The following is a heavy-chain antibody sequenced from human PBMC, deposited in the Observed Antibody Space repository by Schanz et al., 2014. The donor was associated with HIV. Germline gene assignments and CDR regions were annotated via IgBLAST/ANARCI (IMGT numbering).Heavy chain of an antibody. V-gene: IGHV3-23*01. CDR3: AKPEYDSSGNSQSHFDY. D-gene: IGHD3-22*01. CDR2: ISESGGRS. Sequence: EVQLLESGGGLEQPGGSLRLSCVASGFTFNNYAMTWVRQAPGKGLEWVSSISESGGRSYYADSVNGRFTISRDNSKNTLYLQMTTLRTDDTAVYYCAKPEYDSSGNSQSHFDYWGQGTLVTVSS. CDR1: GFTFNNYA. J-gene: IGHJ4*02.